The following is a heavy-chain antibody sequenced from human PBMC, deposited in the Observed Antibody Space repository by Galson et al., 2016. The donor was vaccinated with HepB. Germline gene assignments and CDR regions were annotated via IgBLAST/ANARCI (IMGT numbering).Heavy chain of an antibody. CDR3: AKDQTTYDPGRYFDI. J-gene: IGHJ2*01. CDR2: ISGSGDSA. CDR1: GFTFSSYA. D-gene: IGHD3-3*01. V-gene: IGHV3-23*01. Sequence: SLRLSCAASGFTFSSYAMTWVRQAPGKGLEWVSGISGSGDSAYYGDSVKGRFSISRDNSKNTLYLQMNSLRADDTAVYFCAKDQTTYDPGRYFDIWGRGTLVTVSS.